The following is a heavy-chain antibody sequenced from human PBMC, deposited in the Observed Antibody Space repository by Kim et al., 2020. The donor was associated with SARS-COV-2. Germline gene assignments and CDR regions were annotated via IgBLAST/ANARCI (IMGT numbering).Heavy chain of an antibody. D-gene: IGHD4-4*01. V-gene: IGHV1-2*06. Sequence: ASVKVSCKASGYTFTGYYMHWVRQAPGQGLEWMGRINPNSGGTNYAQKFQGRVTMTRDTSISTAYMELSRLRSDDTAVYYCAREGRVYTVNRRNWFDPWGQGTLVTVSS. CDR3: AREGRVYTVNRRNWFDP. J-gene: IGHJ5*02. CDR1: GYTFTGYY. CDR2: INPNSGGT.